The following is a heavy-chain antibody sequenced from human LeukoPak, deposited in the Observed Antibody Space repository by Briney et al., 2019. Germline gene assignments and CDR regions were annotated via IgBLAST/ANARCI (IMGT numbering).Heavy chain of an antibody. CDR1: GGSFSGYY. CDR3: ARDLHCSSASCSFDF. D-gene: IGHD2-2*01. J-gene: IGHJ4*02. V-gene: IGHV4-34*01. CDR2: INHSGST. Sequence: SETLSLTCAVYGGSFSGYYWSWIRQPPGKGLEWIGEINHSGSTNYNLSLKSRVTISADTSKNQFSLQLSSVTPEDTAVYYCARDLHCSSASCSFDFWGQGTLVTVSS.